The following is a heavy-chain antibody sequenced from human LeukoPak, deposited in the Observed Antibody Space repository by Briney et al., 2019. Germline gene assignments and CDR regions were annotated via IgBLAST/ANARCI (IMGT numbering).Heavy chain of an antibody. Sequence: GRSLRLSCAASGLTFSSYGMHWVRQAPGKGLEWVAVISYDGSNKYYADSVKGRFTISRDNSKNTLYLQMNSLRAEDTAVYYCADGGYCTNGVCHYYYYGMDVWGQGTTVTVSS. CDR2: ISYDGSNK. D-gene: IGHD2-8*01. J-gene: IGHJ6*02. CDR1: GLTFSSYG. V-gene: IGHV3-30*03. CDR3: ADGGYCTNGVCHYYYYGMDV.